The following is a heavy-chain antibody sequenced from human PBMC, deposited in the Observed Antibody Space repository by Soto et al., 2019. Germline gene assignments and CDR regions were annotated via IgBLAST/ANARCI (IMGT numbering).Heavy chain of an antibody. V-gene: IGHV4-34*01. Sequence: SETLSLTCAVYGGSFSGYYWSWIRQPPGKGLEWIGEINHSGSTNYNPSLKSRVAISVDTSKNQFSLKLSSVTAADTAVYYCARAAGAVAVFDYWGQGTLVTVSS. CDR1: GGSFSGYY. D-gene: IGHD6-19*01. CDR3: ARAAGAVAVFDY. J-gene: IGHJ4*02. CDR2: INHSGST.